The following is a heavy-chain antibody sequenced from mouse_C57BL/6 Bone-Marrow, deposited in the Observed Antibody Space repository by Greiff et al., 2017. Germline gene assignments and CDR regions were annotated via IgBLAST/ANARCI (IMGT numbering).Heavy chain of an antibody. CDR3: AKRSHIYYGNFYAMDY. CDR2: INPGSGGT. V-gene: IGHV1-54*01. Sequence: QVQLQQSGAELVRPGTSVKVSCKASGYAFTNYLIEWVKQRPGQGLEWIGVINPGSGGTNYNEKFKGKATLTADKSSSTAYMQLSSLTSEDSAVYFCAKRSHIYYGNFYAMDYWGQGTSVTVSS. D-gene: IGHD2-1*01. CDR1: GYAFTNYL. J-gene: IGHJ4*01.